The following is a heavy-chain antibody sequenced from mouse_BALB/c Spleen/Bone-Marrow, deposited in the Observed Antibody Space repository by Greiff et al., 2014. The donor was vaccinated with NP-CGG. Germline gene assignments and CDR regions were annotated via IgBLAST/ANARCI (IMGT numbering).Heavy chain of an antibody. CDR3: NARGDYDFDYFDY. Sequence: VHVKQSGVELVRSGASVKLSCTASGFNIKDYYMHWVKQRPEQGLEWIGWIDPENGDTEYAPKFQGKATMTADTSSNTAYLQLSSLTSEDTAVYYCNARGDYDFDYFDYWGQGTTLTVSS. J-gene: IGHJ2*01. CDR2: IDPENGDT. V-gene: IGHV14-4*02. CDR1: GFNIKDYY. D-gene: IGHD2-4*01.